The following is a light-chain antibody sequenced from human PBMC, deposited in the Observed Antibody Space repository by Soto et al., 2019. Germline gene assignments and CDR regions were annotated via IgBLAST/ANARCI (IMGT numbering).Light chain of an antibody. CDR3: QRNYNAPFT. Sequence: DIQMTQSPSSLSSFVVDTVTINCRATDSIDRYLNWYQQKPGQAPRVLIPAASTLESGVQSRFSGSGSVTDFTLTINTLQPEDFAPSYCQRNYNAPFTFGPGTKVSIK. V-gene: IGKV1-39*01. CDR2: AAS. J-gene: IGKJ3*01. CDR1: DSIDRY.